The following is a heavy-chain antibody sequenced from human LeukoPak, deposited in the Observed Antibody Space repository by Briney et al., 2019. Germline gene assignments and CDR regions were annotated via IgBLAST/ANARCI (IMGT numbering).Heavy chain of an antibody. D-gene: IGHD6-13*01. CDR3: ARTPPYSSSWYWEIDY. CDR1: GYTFTSYG. CDR2: ISAYNGNT. Sequence: GASVKVSCKASGYTFTSYGISWVRQAPGQGLEWMGWISAYNGNTNYAQKLQGRVTMTTDTSTSTAYMELRSLRSDDTAVYYCARTPPYSSSWYWEIDYWGQGTLVTVSS. V-gene: IGHV1-18*01. J-gene: IGHJ4*02.